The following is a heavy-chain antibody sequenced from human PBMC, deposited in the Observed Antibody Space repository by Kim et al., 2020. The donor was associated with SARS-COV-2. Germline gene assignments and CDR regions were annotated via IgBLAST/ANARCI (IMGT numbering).Heavy chain of an antibody. CDR3: AGLQPRRITIFGGGEKGNWFDP. Sequence: SETLSLTCTVSGGSISSSSYYWGWIRQPPGKGLDWIGSIYYSGSTYYNPSLKSRVTISVDTYKNQFSLKMSSRTAADTALYFCAGLQPRRITIFGGGEKGNWFDPWGQGTLVTVSS. D-gene: IGHD3-3*01. J-gene: IGHJ5*02. CDR1: GGSISSSSYY. CDR2: IYYSGST. V-gene: IGHV4-39*01.